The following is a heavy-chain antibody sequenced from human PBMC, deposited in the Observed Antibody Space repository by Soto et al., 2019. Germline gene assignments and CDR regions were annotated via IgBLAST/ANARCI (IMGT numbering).Heavy chain of an antibody. CDR3: ATKQWSADFDY. CDR2: ISYDGSNK. D-gene: IGHD6-19*01. CDR1: GFTFSGYA. J-gene: IGHJ4*02. V-gene: IGHV3-30-3*01. Sequence: QVQLVESGGGVVQPGRSLRLSCAASGFTFSGYAMHWVRQAPGKGLEWVAVISYDGSNKYYADSVKGRFTISRDNSKNPLYLQMNSLRAEDTAVYYCATKQWSADFDYWGQGTLVTVSS.